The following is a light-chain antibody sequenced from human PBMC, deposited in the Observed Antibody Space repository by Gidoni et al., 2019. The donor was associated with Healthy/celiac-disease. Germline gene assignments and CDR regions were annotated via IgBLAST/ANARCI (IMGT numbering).Light chain of an antibody. J-gene: IGLJ2*01. Sequence: QSALTQPASVSGSPGQSITISCTGTSSDVGRYNYVSWYQQHPGNAPILMIYDVSNRPSGVSNRFSGSKSGNTASLTISGLQAEDEADYYCSSYTSSSTRVLFGGGTKLTVL. CDR2: DVS. CDR1: SSDVGRYNY. CDR3: SSYTSSSTRVL. V-gene: IGLV2-14*01.